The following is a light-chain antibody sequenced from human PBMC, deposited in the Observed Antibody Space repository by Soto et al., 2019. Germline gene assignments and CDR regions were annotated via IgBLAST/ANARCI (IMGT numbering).Light chain of an antibody. CDR2: DAS. CDR1: QSISSW. Sequence: IQLTQSPSSLSASVGDRVTITCRASQSISSWLAWYQQKPGKAPKLMIYDASSLESGVPSRFSGSGSGTEFTLTISSLQPDDVATYYCQQYNSYSRTLGQGTKVDIK. J-gene: IGKJ1*01. V-gene: IGKV1-5*01. CDR3: QQYNSYSRT.